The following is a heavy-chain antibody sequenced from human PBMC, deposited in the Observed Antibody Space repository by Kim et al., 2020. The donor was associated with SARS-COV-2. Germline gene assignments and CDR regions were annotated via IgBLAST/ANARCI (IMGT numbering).Heavy chain of an antibody. CDR3: ARELSTKINMDV. J-gene: IGHJ6*02. CDR2: ISHDGDKK. V-gene: IGHV3-30*03. Sequence: GWSLRLSCATSGFSFENYAMHWVRQAPGKGLEWVATISHDGDKKYFIDSVRGRFVISRVNSKKTMYLQMNSLRPEDTAVYFCARELSTKINMDVWGHGTTV. CDR1: GFSFENYA.